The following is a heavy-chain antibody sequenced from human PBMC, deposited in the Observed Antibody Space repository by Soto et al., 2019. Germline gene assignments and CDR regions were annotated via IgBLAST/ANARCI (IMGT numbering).Heavy chain of an antibody. D-gene: IGHD2-2*01. CDR2: IYYSGST. Sequence: QVQLQESGPGLVKPSETLSLTCTVSGGSISSYYWSWIRQPPGKGLEWIGYIYYSGSTNYNPSLKSRVTISVDTSKNQFSLKLSSVTAADTAVYYCAREIVLVQDVWWFDPWGQGTLVTVSS. CDR3: AREIVLVQDVWWFDP. V-gene: IGHV4-59*01. J-gene: IGHJ5*02. CDR1: GGSISSYY.